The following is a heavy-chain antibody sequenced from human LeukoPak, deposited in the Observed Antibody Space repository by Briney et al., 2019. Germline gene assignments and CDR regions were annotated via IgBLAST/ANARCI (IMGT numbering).Heavy chain of an antibody. CDR2: INSDGSST. J-gene: IGHJ4*02. Sequence: GGSLRLSCAASGFTFSSYWMPWVRQAPGKGLMWVSRINSDGSSTSYADSVKGRFTISRDNAKNTLYLQMNSLRAEDTAVFYWARVGQAGYVGYPLDYRGQGTLVTVSS. V-gene: IGHV3-74*01. CDR3: ARVGQAGYVGYPLDY. CDR1: GFTFSSYW. D-gene: IGHD5-12*01.